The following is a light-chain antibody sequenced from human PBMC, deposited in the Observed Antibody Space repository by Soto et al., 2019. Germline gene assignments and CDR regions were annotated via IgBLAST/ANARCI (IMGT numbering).Light chain of an antibody. Sequence: QSVLTQPPSVSGAPGQGVTISCTGDSSNIGAGYDVHWYQQLPGTAPKLLIYRNTYRPSGVPDRFSGSKSGTSASLAITGLQAEDEADYYCQSYDSSLSTSVFGGGTKVTVL. CDR3: QSYDSSLSTSV. V-gene: IGLV1-40*01. CDR1: SSNIGAGYD. CDR2: RNT. J-gene: IGLJ3*02.